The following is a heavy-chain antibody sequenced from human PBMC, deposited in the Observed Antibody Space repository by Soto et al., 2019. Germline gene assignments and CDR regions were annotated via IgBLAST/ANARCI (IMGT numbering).Heavy chain of an antibody. CDR3: ARTVGAAYYFDF. J-gene: IGHJ4*02. CDR1: GDSMTKYY. CDR2: IYTSGST. Sequence: QVQLQESGPGLVKPSETLSLTCTVSGDSMTKYYWSWIRQPAGKGLEWIGRIYTSGSTNYNPSLKRRVTMSIDTSNNHFSLKLKSVTAADTAVYCCARTVGAAYYFDFWGQGALVTVSS. V-gene: IGHV4-4*07. D-gene: IGHD1-26*01.